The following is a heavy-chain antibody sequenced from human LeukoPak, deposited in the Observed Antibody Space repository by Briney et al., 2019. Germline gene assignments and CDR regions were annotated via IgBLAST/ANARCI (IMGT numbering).Heavy chain of an antibody. CDR2: MNPNSDNT. V-gene: IGHV1-8*01. D-gene: IGHD3-22*01. Sequence: GASVKVSCKASGYTFTSYEINWVRQATGQGLEWMGWMNPNSDNTGYAQKFQGRVTMTRNTSISTAYMEVYNLRSEDTAMYYCARAGHYYDTSGPDYWGQGTLVTVSS. CDR1: GYTFTSYE. J-gene: IGHJ4*02. CDR3: ARAGHYYDTSGPDY.